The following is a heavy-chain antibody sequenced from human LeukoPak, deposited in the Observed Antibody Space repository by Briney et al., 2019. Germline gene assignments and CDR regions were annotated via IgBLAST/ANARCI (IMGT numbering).Heavy chain of an antibody. J-gene: IGHJ6*02. V-gene: IGHV3-23*01. Sequence: GGSLRLSCTASGISFRDYAMSWVRQAPARGPEWVSSLRGNDETFYADSVKGRFTLSRDDSRNTVYLHLSNLRAEDTAIYYCAKKAVAARGTPFGMDVWGQGTTVTVSS. D-gene: IGHD6-6*01. CDR1: GISFRDYA. CDR2: LRGNDET. CDR3: AKKAVAARGTPFGMDV.